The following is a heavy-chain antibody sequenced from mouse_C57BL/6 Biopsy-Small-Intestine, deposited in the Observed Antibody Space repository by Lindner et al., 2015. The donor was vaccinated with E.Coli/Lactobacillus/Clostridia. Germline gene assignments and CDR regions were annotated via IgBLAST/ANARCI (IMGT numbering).Heavy chain of an antibody. J-gene: IGHJ2*01. CDR2: IYPRNDLT. Sequence: VQLQESGAELARPGTSVKLSCKASGYTFTSYGITWVKQKTGQGLEWIGEIYPRNDLTYYSEKFKGKATLTADKSSSTAFMELRSLTSEDSAVFFCARNYDYDGGYFDYWGQGTTLTVSS. CDR1: GYTFTSYG. CDR3: ARNYDYDGGYFDY. D-gene: IGHD2-4*01. V-gene: IGHV1-81*01.